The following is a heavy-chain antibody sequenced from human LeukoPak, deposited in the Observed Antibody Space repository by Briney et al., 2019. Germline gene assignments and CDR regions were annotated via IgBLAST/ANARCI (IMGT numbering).Heavy chain of an antibody. J-gene: IGHJ4*02. Sequence: ASVKVSCKASGYTFTDYFIHWVRQAPGQGLEWMGWINPHTGDTKFAQKFRGRFTMTIDTSITTASMELRRLGSDDTAFYFCARTYRSGYYIYFDYWGQGALVTVSS. CDR1: GYTFTDYF. D-gene: IGHD3-22*01. CDR2: INPHTGDT. V-gene: IGHV1-2*02. CDR3: ARTYRSGYYIYFDY.